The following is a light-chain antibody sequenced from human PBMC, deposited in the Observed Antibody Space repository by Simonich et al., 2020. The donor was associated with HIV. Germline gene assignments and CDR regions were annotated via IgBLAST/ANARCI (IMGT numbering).Light chain of an antibody. J-gene: IGLJ2*01. V-gene: IGLV3-10*01. CDR1: ALPEKY. Sequence: SYELTQPPSVSVSPGQTARITCSGDALPEKYAYWYQQKSGQAPVLVIYEDRKRATGIPGSFSGSSSGTRATLTISGAQVEDEADYYCYSTDSSGNHRVFGGGTKLTVL. CDR2: EDR. CDR3: YSTDSSGNHRV.